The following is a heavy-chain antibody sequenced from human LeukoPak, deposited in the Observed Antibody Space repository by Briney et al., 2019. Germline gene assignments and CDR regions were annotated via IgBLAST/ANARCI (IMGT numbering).Heavy chain of an antibody. J-gene: IGHJ3*02. V-gene: IGHV4-4*07. D-gene: IGHD3-10*01. CDR1: GGSISSYY. CDR3: ARHEGLGSHNAFDI. Sequence: SETLSLTCTVSGGSISSYYWSWIRQPAGKGLEWIGRIYTSGSTNYNPSLKSRVTISEDTSKNQFSLKLSSVTAADTAVYYCARHEGLGSHNAFDIWGQGTMVTVSS. CDR2: IYTSGST.